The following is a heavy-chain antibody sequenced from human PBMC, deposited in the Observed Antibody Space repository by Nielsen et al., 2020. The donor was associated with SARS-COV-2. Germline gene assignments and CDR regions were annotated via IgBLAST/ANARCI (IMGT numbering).Heavy chain of an antibody. CDR1: GYTFTSYD. D-gene: IGHD4-17*01. CDR2: MNPNSGNT. V-gene: IGHV1-8*01. Sequence: ASVKVSCKASGYTFTSYDINWVRQATGQGLEWMGWMNPNSGNTGYAQKFQGRVTMTRNTSISTAYMELSSLRSEDTAVYYCAREGTEPTVPLWGRYYYYGMDVWGQGTTVTVSS. J-gene: IGHJ6*02. CDR3: AREGTEPTVPLWGRYYYYGMDV.